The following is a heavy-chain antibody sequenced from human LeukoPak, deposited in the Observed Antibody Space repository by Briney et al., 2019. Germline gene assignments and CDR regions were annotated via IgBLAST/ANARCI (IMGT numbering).Heavy chain of an antibody. CDR1: GYTFTSYY. CDR2: INPSPGIT. Sequence: GASLKVSCKASGYTFTSYYMHWVRQSPRQGLQWMGIINPSPGITSYEHKFQGRVTMHRGTSACPVYMELSSLRSEDTAVYYCARDNSSWYYYKIYNWFDPWGQGTLVTAFS. V-gene: IGHV1-46*01. J-gene: IGHJ5*02. D-gene: IGHD6-13*01. CDR3: ARDNSSWYYYKIYNWFDP.